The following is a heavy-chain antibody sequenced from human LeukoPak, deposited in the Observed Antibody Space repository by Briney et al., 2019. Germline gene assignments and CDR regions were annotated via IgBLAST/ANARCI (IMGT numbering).Heavy chain of an antibody. CDR3: ARFLYGGNRFDY. CDR2: IYTSGST. V-gene: IGHV4-61*02. D-gene: IGHD4-23*01. CDR1: GGSISSGSYY. J-gene: IGHJ4*02. Sequence: PSQTLSLTCTVSGGSISSGSYYWSWIRQPAGKGLEWIGRIYTSGSTNYNASLKSRVSISVDTSKNQFSLKLSSVTAADTAVYYCARFLYGGNRFDYWGQGTLVTVSS.